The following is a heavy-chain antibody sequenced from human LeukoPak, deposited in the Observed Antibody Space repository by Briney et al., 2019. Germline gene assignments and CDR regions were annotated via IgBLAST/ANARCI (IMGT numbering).Heavy chain of an antibody. CDR3: ARSKGYSSGWSSFDY. J-gene: IGHJ4*02. CDR2: INHGGST. Sequence: SETLSLTCAVYGGSFSGYYWSWIRQPPGKGLEWIGEINHGGSTNYNPSLKSRVTISIDTSKNQFSLKLSSVTAADTAVYYCARSKGYSSGWSSFDYWGQGTLVTVSS. CDR1: GGSFSGYY. D-gene: IGHD6-19*01. V-gene: IGHV4-34*01.